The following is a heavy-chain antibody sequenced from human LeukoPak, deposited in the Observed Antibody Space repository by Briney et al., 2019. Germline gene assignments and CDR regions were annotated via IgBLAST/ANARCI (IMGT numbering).Heavy chain of an antibody. V-gene: IGHV4-34*01. J-gene: IGHJ4*02. CDR2: INHSGST. CDR3: ARRSGVPAAIRLAYFDY. D-gene: IGHD2-2*02. Sequence: PSETLSLTCAVYGGSFSGYYWSWIRQPPGKGLEWIGEINHSGSTNYNPSLMRRVTISVDTSKNQFSLKLSSVTAADTAVYYCARRSGVPAAIRLAYFDYWGQGTLVTVSS. CDR1: GGSFSGYY.